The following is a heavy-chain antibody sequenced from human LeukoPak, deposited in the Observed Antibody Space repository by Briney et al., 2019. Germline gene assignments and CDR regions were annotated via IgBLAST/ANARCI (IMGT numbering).Heavy chain of an antibody. CDR3: ASKRRDGYIT. Sequence: GRSLRLSCAASGFTFSSYAMHWVRQAPGKGLEWVAVISYDGSNKYYADSVKGRFTISRDNSKNTLYLQVNSLRAEDTAVYYCASKRRDGYITWGQGTLVTVSS. V-gene: IGHV3-30-3*01. CDR1: GFTFSSYA. CDR2: ISYDGSNK. J-gene: IGHJ5*02. D-gene: IGHD5-24*01.